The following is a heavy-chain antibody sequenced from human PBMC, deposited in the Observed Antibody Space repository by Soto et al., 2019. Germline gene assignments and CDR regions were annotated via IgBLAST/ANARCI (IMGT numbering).Heavy chain of an antibody. D-gene: IGHD2-15*01. CDR1: GGSLSGYY. CDR3: ARGKVVVVVAAIFDYYGMDV. Sequence: PSETLSLTCAVYGGSLSGYYWSWIRQPPGKGLEWIGEINHSGSTNYNPSLKSRVTISVDTSKNQFSLKLSSVTAADTAVYYCARGKVVVVVAAIFDYYGMDVWGQGTTVTVSS. V-gene: IGHV4-34*01. J-gene: IGHJ6*02. CDR2: INHSGST.